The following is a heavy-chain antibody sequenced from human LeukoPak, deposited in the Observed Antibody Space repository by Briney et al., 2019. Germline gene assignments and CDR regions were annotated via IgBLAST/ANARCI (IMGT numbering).Heavy chain of an antibody. CDR3: ARDSRMNYYAS. Sequence: GGSLRLSCTASGFTFNDYWMTWVRQTPGKGLEWLANINEDGSAKNYVDSVKGRFTISRDNAVNSLYLQMNSLRAEDTAMYYCARDSRMNYYASWGRGTLVSVSS. D-gene: IGHD3-3*01. CDR1: GFTFNDYW. CDR2: INEDGSAK. V-gene: IGHV3-7*01. J-gene: IGHJ5*02.